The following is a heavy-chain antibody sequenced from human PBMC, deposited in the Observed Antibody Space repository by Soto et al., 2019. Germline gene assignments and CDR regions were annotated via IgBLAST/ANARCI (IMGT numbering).Heavy chain of an antibody. Sequence: SETLSLTCTVSGGSVSSGSYYWSWIRQHPGRGLEWIGYIYYTGNTYYNPSLESRLAISVDTSKNQFSLKLTSVTAADTAVYYCARGGGSGGSNNWFDPWGQGTLVTVSS. CDR1: GGSVSSGSYY. V-gene: IGHV4-31*03. CDR3: ARGGGSGGSNNWFDP. CDR2: IYYTGNT. D-gene: IGHD2-15*01. J-gene: IGHJ5*02.